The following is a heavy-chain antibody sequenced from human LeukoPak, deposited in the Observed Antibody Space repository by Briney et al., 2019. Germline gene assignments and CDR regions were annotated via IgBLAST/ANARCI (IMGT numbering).Heavy chain of an antibody. J-gene: IGHJ3*02. CDR1: GFTFSDYS. V-gene: IGHV3-7*05. CDR3: ARDHLPDLRTTGGFDI. CDR2: IKDGGSEK. Sequence: PGGSLRLSCAASGFTFSDYSMTWVRQAPGKGLEWVATIKDGGSEKYYVDSVKGRFTISRDNAGNSVHLQMNSLRAEDTAVYYCARDHLPDLRTTGGFDIWGQGTMVTVSS. D-gene: IGHD1-14*01.